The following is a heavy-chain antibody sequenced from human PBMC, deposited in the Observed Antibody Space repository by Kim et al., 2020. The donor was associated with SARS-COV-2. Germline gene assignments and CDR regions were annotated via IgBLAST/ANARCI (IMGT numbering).Heavy chain of an antibody. Sequence: RFTISRDNAKNSLYLQMNSLRAEDTAVYYCAREALPPIVVVPAAIGWFDPWGQGTLVTVSS. CDR3: AREALPPIVVVPAAIGWFDP. D-gene: IGHD2-2*02. V-gene: IGHV3-11*06. J-gene: IGHJ5*02.